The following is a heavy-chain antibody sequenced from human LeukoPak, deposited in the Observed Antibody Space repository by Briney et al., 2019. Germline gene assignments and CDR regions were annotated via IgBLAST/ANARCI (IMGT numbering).Heavy chain of an antibody. J-gene: IGHJ6*02. CDR3: ARDLTRYCSGGSCYYYYGMDA. Sequence: GGSLRLSCAASGFTFSSYRMNWVRQAPGKGLEWVSSICSSNGYIYYADSVKGRFTISRDNAKNSLYLQMNSLRAEDTAVYYCARDLTRYCSGGSCYYYYGMDAWGQGTTVTVSS. D-gene: IGHD2-15*01. V-gene: IGHV3-21*01. CDR1: GFTFSSYR. CDR2: ICSSNGYI.